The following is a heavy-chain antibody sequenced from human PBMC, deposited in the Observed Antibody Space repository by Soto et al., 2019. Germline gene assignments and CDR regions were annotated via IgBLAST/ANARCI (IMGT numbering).Heavy chain of an antibody. Sequence: GGSLRLSCAASGFTFSGYSVNWVRQAPGKGLEWVSSISSSSSYIYYADSVKGRFTISRDNAKNSLYLQMNSLRAEDTAVYYCASHSIAVAAPPAFDIWGQGTMVTVSS. J-gene: IGHJ3*02. V-gene: IGHV3-21*01. D-gene: IGHD6-19*01. CDR2: ISSSSSYI. CDR3: ASHSIAVAAPPAFDI. CDR1: GFTFSGYS.